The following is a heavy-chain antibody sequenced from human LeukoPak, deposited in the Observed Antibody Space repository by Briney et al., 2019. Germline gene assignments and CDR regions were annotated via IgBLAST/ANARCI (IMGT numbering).Heavy chain of an antibody. D-gene: IGHD5-12*01. CDR2: ISGSGGST. CDR3: AKSSYDSDYFDY. CDR1: GFTFSSYA. J-gene: IGHJ4*02. Sequence: GGSLRLSCAASGFTFSSYAMSWVRQAPGKGLEWVPAISGSGGSTYYADSVKGRFTISRDNSKNTLYLQMNSLRAEDTAVYYCAKSSYDSDYFDYWGQGTLVTVSS. V-gene: IGHV3-23*01.